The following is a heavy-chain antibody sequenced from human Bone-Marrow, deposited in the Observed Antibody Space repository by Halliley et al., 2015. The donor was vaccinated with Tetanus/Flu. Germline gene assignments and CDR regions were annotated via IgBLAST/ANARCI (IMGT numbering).Heavy chain of an antibody. J-gene: IGHJ4*02. CDR2: IGGGGNIA. Sequence: EWVAFIGGGGNIADYAGSVRGRFTISRDNSKSTVSLQMNSLRVDDTAVYYCATDGPHYDIDYWGQGTRVTVSS. D-gene: IGHD4-17*01. CDR3: ATDGPHYDIDY. V-gene: IGHV3-30*02.